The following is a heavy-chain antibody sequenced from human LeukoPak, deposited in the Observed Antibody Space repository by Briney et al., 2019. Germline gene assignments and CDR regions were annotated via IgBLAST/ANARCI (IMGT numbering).Heavy chain of an antibody. CDR3: AKPLYGSGSYDSALDY. Sequence: GRSLRLSCAASGFTFSDYDMHWVRQAPGKGLEWLAVISDDGSKKYYADSVKGRFTISRDKSRNTLYLQMNTLRAEDTAVYYCAKPLYGSGSYDSALDYWGQGTVVTVSS. V-gene: IGHV3-30*18. D-gene: IGHD3-10*01. CDR2: ISDDGSKK. J-gene: IGHJ4*02. CDR1: GFTFSDYD.